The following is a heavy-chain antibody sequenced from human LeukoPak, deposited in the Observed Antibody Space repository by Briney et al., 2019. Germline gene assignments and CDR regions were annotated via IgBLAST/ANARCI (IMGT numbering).Heavy chain of an antibody. V-gene: IGHV4-59*01. Sequence: VSGPTLVKPLETLSLTCTVSGGSISSYYWSWIRQPPGKGLEWIGYIYYSGSTNYNPSLKSRVTISVDTSKNQFSLKLSSVTAADTAVYYCARDRYYYDSSARYFDYWGQGTLVTVSS. J-gene: IGHJ4*02. CDR1: GGSISSYY. CDR2: IYYSGST. CDR3: ARDRYYYDSSARYFDY. D-gene: IGHD3-22*01.